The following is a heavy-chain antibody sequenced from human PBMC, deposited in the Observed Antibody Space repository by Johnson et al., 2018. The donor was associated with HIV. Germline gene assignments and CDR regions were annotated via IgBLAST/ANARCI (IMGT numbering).Heavy chain of an antibody. D-gene: IGHD2-21*02. J-gene: IGHJ3*02. CDR3: ARGPSAYCGGDCPGGAFDI. V-gene: IGHV3-64*01. CDR1: GFTFSTYG. CDR2: ISSNGGST. Sequence: VQLVESGGGLIQPGGSLRLSCAASGFTFSTYGMHWVRQAPGRGLEYVSAISSNGGSTYYANSVKGRFTISRDNSKNSLYLQMNSLRAEDTAVYYCARGPSAYCGGDCPGGAFDIWGQGTMVTVSS.